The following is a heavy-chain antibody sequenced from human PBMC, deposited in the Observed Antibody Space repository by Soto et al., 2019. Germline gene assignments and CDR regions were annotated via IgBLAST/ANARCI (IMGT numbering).Heavy chain of an antibody. CDR2: ISGSLST. CDR1: GFTFTTHA. CDR3: AKEFSSGAGPDS. Sequence: GGSLRLSCAASGFTFTTHAINWVRQAPGKGVGWGSAISGSLSTYYADSVQGRVTISRDNSKDTLYLQMDSLRVEDTAVYFCAKEFSSGAGPDSWGQGTQVTVS. D-gene: IGHD2-8*02. J-gene: IGHJ4*02. V-gene: IGHV3-23*01.